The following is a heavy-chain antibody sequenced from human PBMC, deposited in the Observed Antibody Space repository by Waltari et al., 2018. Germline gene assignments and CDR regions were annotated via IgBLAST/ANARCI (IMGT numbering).Heavy chain of an antibody. CDR1: GGSISSYY. J-gene: IGHJ4*02. Sequence: QVQLQESGPGLAKPSETLSLTCTVSGGSISSYYWSWIRQPPGKGLEWIGYIYYSGSTNYNPSLKSRVTISVDTSKNQFSLKLSSVTAADTAVYYCARGRYYYGSGSSYYFDYWGQGTLVTVSS. V-gene: IGHV4-59*01. CDR2: IYYSGST. D-gene: IGHD3-10*01. CDR3: ARGRYYYGSGSSYYFDY.